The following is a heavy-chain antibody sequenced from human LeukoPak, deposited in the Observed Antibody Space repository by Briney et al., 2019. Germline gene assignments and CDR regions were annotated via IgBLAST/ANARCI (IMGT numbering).Heavy chain of an antibody. CDR1: GYTFTSYY. CDR2: INPSGGST. J-gene: IGHJ4*02. Sequence: ASVKVSCKASGYTFTSYYMHWVRQAPGQGLEWMGIINPSGGSTSYAQKFQGRVTMTRNTSISTAYMELSSLRSEDTAVYYCARGLVSGYSYGLFDYWGQGTLVTVSS. CDR3: ARGLVSGYSYGLFDY. V-gene: IGHV1-46*01. D-gene: IGHD5-18*01.